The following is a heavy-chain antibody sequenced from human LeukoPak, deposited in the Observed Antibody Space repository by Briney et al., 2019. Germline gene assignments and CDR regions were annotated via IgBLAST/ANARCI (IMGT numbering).Heavy chain of an antibody. CDR3: ESVHNYE. Sequence: ASVKVSCKASGYTFTGYYMRWVRQAPGQGLEWMGWINPNSGRTKYAQKFPGRVTMTTDTSTSTAYRELSRHRTDDTGVYCCESVHNYEWGQGTLVTVSS. CDR2: INPNSGRT. V-gene: IGHV1-2*02. J-gene: IGHJ4*02. CDR1: GYTFTGYY. D-gene: IGHD4-11*01.